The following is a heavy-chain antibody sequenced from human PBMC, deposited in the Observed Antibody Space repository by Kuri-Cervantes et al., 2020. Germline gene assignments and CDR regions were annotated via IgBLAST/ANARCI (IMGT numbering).Heavy chain of an antibody. CDR3: ARGDSSGWFVDY. D-gene: IGHD6-19*01. CDR1: GGSISSSSYY. CDR2: IYYSGST. J-gene: IGHJ4*02. V-gene: IGHV4-39*07. Sequence: SETLSLTCTVSGGSISSSSYYWGWIRQPPGKGLEWIGSIYYSGSTYYNPSLKSRLTMSVDTSNNQFSMKLNSVTAADTAVYYCARGDSSGWFVDYWGQGTLVTVSS.